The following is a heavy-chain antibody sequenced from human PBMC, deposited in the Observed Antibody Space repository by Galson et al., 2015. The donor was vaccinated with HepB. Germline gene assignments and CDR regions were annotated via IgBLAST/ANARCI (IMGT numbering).Heavy chain of an antibody. CDR3: ARGGRGTDFWSGYYPTVWFDP. CDR1: GGSFSGYS. Sequence: SETLSLTCAVYGGSFSGYSWSWIRQPPGKGLECIGEINHSGSTNYNPSLKSRVTISVDTSKNQFSLKLSSVTAADTAVYYCARGGRGTDFWSGYYPTVWFDPWGQGTLVTVSS. J-gene: IGHJ5*02. V-gene: IGHV4-34*01. D-gene: IGHD3-3*01. CDR2: INHSGST.